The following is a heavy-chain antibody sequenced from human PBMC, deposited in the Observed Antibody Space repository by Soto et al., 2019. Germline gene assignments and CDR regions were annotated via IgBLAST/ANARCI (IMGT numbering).Heavy chain of an antibody. CDR3: ARTRSSKRLRFLEWSSRRYGMDV. CDR1: GGSFSGYY. Sequence: PSETLSLTCAVYGGSFSGYYWSWIRQPPGKGLEWIGEINHSGSTNYNPSLKSRVTISVDTSKNQFSLKLSSVTAADTAVYYWARTRSSKRLRFLEWSSRRYGMDVWGQGTTVTVSS. CDR2: INHSGST. D-gene: IGHD3-3*01. V-gene: IGHV4-34*01. J-gene: IGHJ6*02.